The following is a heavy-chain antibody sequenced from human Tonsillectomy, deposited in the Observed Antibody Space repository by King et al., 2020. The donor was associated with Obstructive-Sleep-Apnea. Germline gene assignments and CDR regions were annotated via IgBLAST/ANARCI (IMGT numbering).Heavy chain of an antibody. CDR2: IIPIFGTA. D-gene: IGHD2-2*01. V-gene: IGHV1-69*12. Sequence: QLVQSGAEVKKPGSSVKVSCKASGVTFSSYAISWVRQAPGQGLEWMGGIIPIFGTANYAQKFQGRVTITADESTSTAYMELSSLRSEDTAVYYCASGGLDIVVVNYYYYGMDVWGQGTTVTVSS. J-gene: IGHJ6*02. CDR1: GVTFSSYA. CDR3: ASGGLDIVVVNYYYYGMDV.